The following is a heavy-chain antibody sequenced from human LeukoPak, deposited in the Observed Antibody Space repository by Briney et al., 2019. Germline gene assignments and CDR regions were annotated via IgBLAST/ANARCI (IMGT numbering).Heavy chain of an antibody. V-gene: IGHV3-74*03. CDR2: VNSDGSSS. CDR3: VRRQTSTSGFDH. Sequence: ASLRLSCAASGFTFSSYWMHWVRQAPGKGLVWVSRVNSDGSSSKYADSVKGRFTISRDNAKNTLYLRMNSLRAEDTALYYCVRRQTSTSGFDHWGQGTLVTVSS. J-gene: IGHJ4*02. CDR1: GFTFSSYW. D-gene: IGHD6-6*01.